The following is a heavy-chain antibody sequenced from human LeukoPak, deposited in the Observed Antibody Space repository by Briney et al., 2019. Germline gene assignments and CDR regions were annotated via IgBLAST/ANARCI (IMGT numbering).Heavy chain of an antibody. CDR3: AKDRGYYYGSGPEGLDY. V-gene: IGHV3-30*02. CDR2: IRYDGSNK. D-gene: IGHD3-10*01. CDR1: GFTFSSYG. J-gene: IGHJ4*02. Sequence: GGSLRLSCAASGFTFSSYGMHWVRQAPGKGLEWVAFIRYDGSNKYYADSVKGRFTISRDNSKNTLYLQMNSLRAEDTAVYYCAKDRGYYYGSGPEGLDYWGQGTLVTVSS.